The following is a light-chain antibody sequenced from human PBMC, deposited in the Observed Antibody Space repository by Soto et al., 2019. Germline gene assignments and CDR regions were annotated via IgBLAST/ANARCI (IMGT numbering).Light chain of an antibody. CDR1: SSNIGAGYD. Sequence: QSVLTQPPSVSGAPGQRVTISCTGSSSNIGAGYDVHWYQQLPGTAPKLLIYGNSNRPSGVPDRFSGSKSGTSASLAITALQDEDEAAYYCQYYDSSLSGYFVFGAGTKLTVL. V-gene: IGLV1-40*01. J-gene: IGLJ2*01. CDR3: QYYDSSLSGYFV. CDR2: GNS.